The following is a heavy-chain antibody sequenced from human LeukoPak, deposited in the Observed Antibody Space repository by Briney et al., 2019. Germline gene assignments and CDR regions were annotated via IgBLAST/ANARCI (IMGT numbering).Heavy chain of an antibody. CDR3: ARAGAPPQIDY. CDR1: GGSISSYY. J-gene: IGHJ4*02. CDR2: VYYSGST. V-gene: IGHV4-59*01. D-gene: IGHD3-10*01. Sequence: SETLSLTCTVSGGSISSYYWSWIRQPPGKGLEWIGDVYYSGSTNSNPSLKSRVTISVDTSKNQFSLKLSSVTAADTAVYYCARAGAPPQIDYWGQGTLVTVSS.